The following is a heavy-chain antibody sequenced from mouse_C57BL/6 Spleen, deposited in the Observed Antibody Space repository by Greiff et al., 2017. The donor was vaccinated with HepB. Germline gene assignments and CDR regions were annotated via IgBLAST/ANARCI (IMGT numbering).Heavy chain of an antibody. CDR3: ARQGGYYDYLFAY. V-gene: IGHV5-9*01. J-gene: IGHJ3*01. Sequence: ASGGGLVKPGGSLKLSCAASGFTFSSYTMSWVRQTPEKRLEWVATISGGGGNTYYPDSVKGRITISRDNAKNTLYLPMSSLRSEDTALYYCARQGGYYDYLFAYWGQGTLVTVSS. CDR1: GFTFSSYT. CDR2: ISGGGGNT. D-gene: IGHD2-4*01.